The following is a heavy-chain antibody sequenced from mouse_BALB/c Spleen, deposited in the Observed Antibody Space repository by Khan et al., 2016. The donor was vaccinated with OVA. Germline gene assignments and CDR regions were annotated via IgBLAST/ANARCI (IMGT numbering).Heavy chain of an antibody. CDR3: DGHGSSTWFAY. D-gene: IGHD1-1*01. CDR1: GYSFTSYY. J-gene: IGHJ3*01. V-gene: IGHV1-31*01. CDR2: IDPFNGGS. Sequence: EVQLQESGPELMKPGASVKISCKASGYSFTSYYIHWVKQSHEKTLEWIGYIDPFNGGSTYNQKFNVQATLTVDKASSTAYMHLSRLTSEDSAVLYCDGHGSSTWFAYWGQGTLVTVSA.